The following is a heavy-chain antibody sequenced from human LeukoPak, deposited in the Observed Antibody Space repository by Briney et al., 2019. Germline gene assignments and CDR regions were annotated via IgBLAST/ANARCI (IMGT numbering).Heavy chain of an antibody. Sequence: GGSLRLSCAASGFTFSNYGMHWVRQAPGKGLEWVACIWYDGSNKYYADSVKGRFTISRDNSKITVYLQMNSLRAEDTAVYYCAKVLAVTSYGAKSVFDHWGQGTLVTVSS. J-gene: IGHJ4*02. CDR2: IWYDGSNK. CDR3: AKVLAVTSYGAKSVFDH. D-gene: IGHD4-23*01. CDR1: GFTFSNYG. V-gene: IGHV3-30*02.